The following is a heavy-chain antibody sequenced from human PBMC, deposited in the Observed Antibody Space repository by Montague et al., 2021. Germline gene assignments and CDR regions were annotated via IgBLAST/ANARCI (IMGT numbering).Heavy chain of an antibody. CDR2: VYKRGDT. V-gene: IGHV4-4*07. D-gene: IGHD3-10*01. CDR1: GDSISSYEYY. J-gene: IGHJ3*02. Sequence: SETLSLTCSVSGDSISSYEYYWTWIRQPAGRGLEWIGRVYKRGDTNTNPSLRSRLTLSVDTSKNHFSLTLTSVTAADTAVYFCARDSPVVEPWVGEHKGAFDIWGQGTMVTVS. CDR3: ARDSPVVEPWVGEHKGAFDI.